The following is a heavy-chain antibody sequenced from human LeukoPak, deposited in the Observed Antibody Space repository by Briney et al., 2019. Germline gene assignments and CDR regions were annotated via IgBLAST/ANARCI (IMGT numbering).Heavy chain of an antibody. Sequence: ASVKVSCKAAGYTFTGYYMHWVRQPPGQGREWMGWINPNSGGTNYAQKFQGRVTMTRDTSISTAYMGLSRLRADDTAVYYCATDRGYYDSSGRTWGQGPLLTVSS. D-gene: IGHD3-22*01. J-gene: IGHJ4*02. CDR3: ATDRGYYDSSGRT. CDR1: GYTFTGYY. V-gene: IGHV1-2*02. CDR2: INPNSGGT.